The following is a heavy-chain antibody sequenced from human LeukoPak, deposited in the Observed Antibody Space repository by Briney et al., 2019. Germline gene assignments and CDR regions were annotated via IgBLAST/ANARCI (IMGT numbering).Heavy chain of an antibody. CDR2: INHSGST. V-gene: IGHV4-34*01. J-gene: IGHJ4*02. CDR1: GVSISSYY. Sequence: PSETLSLTCTVSGVSISSYYWSWIRQPPGKGLEWIGEINHSGSTNYNPSLKSRVTISVDTSKNQFSLKLSSVTAADTAVYYCARAVAVAGTLSFDYWGQGTLVTVSS. CDR3: ARAVAVAGTLSFDY. D-gene: IGHD6-19*01.